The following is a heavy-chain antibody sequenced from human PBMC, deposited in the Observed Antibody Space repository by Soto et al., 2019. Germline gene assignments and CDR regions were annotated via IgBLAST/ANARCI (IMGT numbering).Heavy chain of an antibody. Sequence: ASVKVSCKTSGYSFTKYGLHWVRQAPGQRLEWMGWINPGNGDTKYSQKFQGRVTITRDTSATTAYMELSSLRSEDSAVFYCARTDCSSTSCYNYYYYGMDVWGQGTLVTVS. CDR1: GYSFTKYG. D-gene: IGHD2-2*01. V-gene: IGHV1-3*01. CDR3: ARTDCSSTSCYNYYYYGMDV. CDR2: INPGNGDT. J-gene: IGHJ6*02.